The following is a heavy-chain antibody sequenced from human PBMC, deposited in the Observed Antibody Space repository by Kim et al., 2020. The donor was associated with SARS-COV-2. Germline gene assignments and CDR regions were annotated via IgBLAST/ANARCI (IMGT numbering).Heavy chain of an antibody. V-gene: IGHV1-18*04. CDR2: ISAYSADT. Sequence: ASVKVSCKASGYTFTNYGIYWVRQAPGQGLEWMGWISAYSADTKYGQKFQGRVAMTRDTSTSTAYMELRSLRSDDTAVYYCVRDPTSTPTPGRGDYWGQG. CDR3: VRDPTSTPTPGRGDY. J-gene: IGHJ4*02. D-gene: IGHD3-10*01. CDR1: GYTFTNYG.